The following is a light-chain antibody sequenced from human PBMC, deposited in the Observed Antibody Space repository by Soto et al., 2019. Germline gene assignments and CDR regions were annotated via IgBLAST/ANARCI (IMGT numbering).Light chain of an antibody. J-gene: IGKJ1*01. CDR3: QQYSKYPWS. V-gene: IGKV1-5*03. CDR2: KAA. CDR1: QSIDTW. Sequence: DIQMTQSPSMLSASVGDRVTVTCRASQSIDTWLAWYQQNPGKAPKLLMYKAALLQSGIPSRFSGSGSGTEFPLTISSLQSDDVASYYWQQYSKYPWSFGQGTEVE.